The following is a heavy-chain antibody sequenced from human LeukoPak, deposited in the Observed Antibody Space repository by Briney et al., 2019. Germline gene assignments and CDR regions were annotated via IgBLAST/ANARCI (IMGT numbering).Heavy chain of an antibody. V-gene: IGHV1-46*01. CDR3: ARDSGTAPGDYGPVCWFDP. CDR1: GYTFTSYY. CDR2: INPSGGSI. Sequence: ASVKVSCKASGYTFTSYYMHWVRQAPGQGLEWMGIINPSGGSISYAQKFQGRVTMTRDTSTSTVYMELSSLRSEDTAVYYCARDSGTAPGDYGPVCWFDPWGQGTLVTVSS. J-gene: IGHJ5*02. D-gene: IGHD4-17*01.